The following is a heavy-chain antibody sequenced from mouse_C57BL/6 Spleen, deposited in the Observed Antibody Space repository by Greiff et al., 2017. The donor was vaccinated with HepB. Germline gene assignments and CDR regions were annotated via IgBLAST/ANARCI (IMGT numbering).Heavy chain of an antibody. J-gene: IGHJ2*01. Sequence: QVQLQQSGAELARPGASVKMSCKASGYTFTSYTMHWVKQRPGQGLEWIGYINPSSGYTKYNQKFKDKATLTADKSSSTAYMQLSSLTSEDSAVYYCARKTTVVAWDYWGQGTTLTVSS. CDR1: GYTFTSYT. CDR2: INPSSGYT. CDR3: ARKTTVVAWDY. D-gene: IGHD1-1*01. V-gene: IGHV1-4*01.